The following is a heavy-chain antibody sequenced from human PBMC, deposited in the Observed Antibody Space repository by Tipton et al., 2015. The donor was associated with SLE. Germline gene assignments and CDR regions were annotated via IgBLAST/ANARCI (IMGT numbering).Heavy chain of an antibody. CDR2: IYYSGST. CDR3: ARSELGFDY. J-gene: IGHJ4*02. CDR1: GGSISSSSYY. Sequence: LRLSCTVSGGSISSSSYYWGWLRQPPGKGLEWIGSIYYSGSTYYNPSLKSRVTISVDTSKNQFSLKLSSVTAADTAVYYCARSELGFDYWGQGTLDTVSS. D-gene: IGHD6-13*01. V-gene: IGHV4-39*07.